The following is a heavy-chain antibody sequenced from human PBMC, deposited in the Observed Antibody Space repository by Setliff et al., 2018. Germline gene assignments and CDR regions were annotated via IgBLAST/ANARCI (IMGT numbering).Heavy chain of an antibody. J-gene: IGHJ5*02. CDR1: GDSFSNYA. D-gene: IGHD2-15*01. V-gene: IGHV1-69*05. Sequence: SVKVSCKASGDSFSNYAISWVRQAPGQGLEWMGGLIPMFGTPGYAQKFQDRVTITTDESTSTAYMELNSLTSEDTAVYYCARSPALLGIVYLDPWGQGTRVTVAS. CDR2: LIPMFGTP. CDR3: ARSPALLGIVYLDP.